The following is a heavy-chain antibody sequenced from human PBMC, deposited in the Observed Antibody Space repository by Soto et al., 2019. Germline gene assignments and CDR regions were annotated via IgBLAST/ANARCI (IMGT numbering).Heavy chain of an antibody. CDR3: AREDYYDSSGYYPLDY. CDR1: GGSFSGYY. D-gene: IGHD3-22*01. CDR2: INHSGST. V-gene: IGHV4-34*01. Sequence: KASETLSLTCAVYGGSFSGYYWSWIRQPPGKGLEWIGGINHSGSTNYNPSLKSRVTISVDTSKNQFSLKLSSVTAADTAVYYCAREDYYDSSGYYPLDYWGQGTLVTVSS. J-gene: IGHJ4*02.